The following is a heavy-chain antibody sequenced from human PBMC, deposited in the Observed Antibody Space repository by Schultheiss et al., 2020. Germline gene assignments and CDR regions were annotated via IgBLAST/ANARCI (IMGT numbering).Heavy chain of an antibody. D-gene: IGHD6-13*01. CDR2: IKQDGSEK. V-gene: IGHV3-7*01. CDR3: AYIPGYSSSWYGDY. J-gene: IGHJ4*02. CDR1: GFTFSSYW. Sequence: GESLKISCAASGFTFSSYWMSWVRQAPGKGLEWVANIKQDGSEKYYVDSVKGRFTISRDNAKNSLYLQMNSLRAEDTAVYYCAYIPGYSSSWYGDYWGQGTLVTVSS.